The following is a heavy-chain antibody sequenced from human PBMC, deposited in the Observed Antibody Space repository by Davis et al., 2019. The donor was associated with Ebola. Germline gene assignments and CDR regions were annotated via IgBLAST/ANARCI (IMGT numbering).Heavy chain of an antibody. CDR1: GFTFSSYS. CDR2: ISSSSSTI. CDR3: AKDSGNYFSFAAFDI. J-gene: IGHJ3*02. D-gene: IGHD1-26*01. Sequence: GGSLRLSCAASGFTFSSYSMNWVRQAPGKGLEWVSYISSSSSTIYYADSVKGRCTISRDNSKNTLYLQMNSLRAEDTAVYYCAKDSGNYFSFAAFDIWGQGTMVTVSA. V-gene: IGHV3-48*01.